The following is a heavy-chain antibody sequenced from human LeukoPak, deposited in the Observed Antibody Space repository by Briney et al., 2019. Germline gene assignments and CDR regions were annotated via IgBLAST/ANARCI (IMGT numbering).Heavy chain of an antibody. CDR3: ARHFGSSGWYRYFDL. CDR1: NGSINTYY. J-gene: IGHJ2*01. V-gene: IGHV4-59*08. D-gene: IGHD6-19*01. CDR2: IYYSGST. Sequence: SETLSLTCTVSNGSINTYYWSWIRQPPGKGLEWIGYIYYSGSTNYNPSLKSRVTISVDTSKNQFSLKLSSVTAADTAVYYCARHFGSSGWYRYFDLWGRGTLVTVSS.